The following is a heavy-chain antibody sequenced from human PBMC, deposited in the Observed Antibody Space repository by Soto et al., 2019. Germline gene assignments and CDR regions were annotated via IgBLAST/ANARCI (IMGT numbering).Heavy chain of an antibody. CDR3: ANPFGDYDAFDI. D-gene: IGHD4-17*01. V-gene: IGHV3-30*18. CDR2: ISYDGSNK. J-gene: IGHJ3*02. Sequence: GGSLRLSCAASGFTFSRYGMHWIRQAPGKGLEWVAVISYDGSNKYYADSVKGRFTISRDNSKNTLYLQMNSLRAEDTAVYYCANPFGDYDAFDIWGQGTMVTVSS. CDR1: GFTFSRYG.